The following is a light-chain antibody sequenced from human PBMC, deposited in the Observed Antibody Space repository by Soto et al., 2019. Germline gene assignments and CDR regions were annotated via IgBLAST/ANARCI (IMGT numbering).Light chain of an antibody. CDR2: DVS. V-gene: IGLV2-14*01. Sequence: QSALTQPASVSGSPGQSITISCTGTSNDVGGYTYVSWYQQHPGKAPKLMIYDVSNRPSGVSNRFSGSKSGNTASLTISGLQAEDAADYYCQSFDTNLRGSVFGGGTKLTVL. CDR3: QSFDTNLRGSV. J-gene: IGLJ3*02. CDR1: SNDVGGYTY.